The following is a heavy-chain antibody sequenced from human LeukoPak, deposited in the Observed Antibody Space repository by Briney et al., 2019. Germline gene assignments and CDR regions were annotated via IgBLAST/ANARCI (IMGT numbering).Heavy chain of an antibody. CDR3: ARVLAWQQLGLDY. CDR1: GFTFSSHW. D-gene: IGHD6-13*01. Sequence: GGSLRLSCAASGFTFSSHWMHWVRQAPGKGLVWVSRINSDGSSTSYADSVKGRFTISRDNAKDTLYLQMNSLRAEDTAVYYCARVLAWQQLGLDYWGQGTLVTVSS. J-gene: IGHJ4*02. V-gene: IGHV3-74*01. CDR2: INSDGSST.